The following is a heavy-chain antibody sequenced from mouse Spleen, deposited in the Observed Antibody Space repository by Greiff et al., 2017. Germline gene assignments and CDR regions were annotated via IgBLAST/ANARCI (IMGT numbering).Heavy chain of an antibody. V-gene: IGHV1-81*01. D-gene: IGHD4-1*01. J-gene: IGHJ4*01. CDR2: IYPRSGNT. CDR3: VRWDGEAMDY. Sequence: QVQLKESGAELARPGASVKLSCKASGYTFTSYGISWVKQRTGQGLEWIGEIYPRSGNTYYNEKFKGKATLTADKSSSTAYMELRSLTSEDSAVYFCVRWDGEAMDYWGQGTSVTVSS. CDR1: GYTFTSYG.